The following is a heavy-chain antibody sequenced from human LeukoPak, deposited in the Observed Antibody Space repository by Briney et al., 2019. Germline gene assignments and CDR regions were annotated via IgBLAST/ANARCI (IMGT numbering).Heavy chain of an antibody. V-gene: IGHV4-34*01. CDR1: GGTFPGYF. CDR2: IDVNRNT. CDR3: ARVLMGDYYYYYYMDV. D-gene: IGHD2/OR15-2a*01. J-gene: IGHJ6*03. Sequence: SETLSLTCAVYGGTFPGYFWTWIRQPPGKGLEWIGAIDVNRNTHSNPSLKSRVTLSIDTSKNQFSLTLRSVTAADTAVYYCARVLMGDYYYYYYMDVWGKGTTVTVSS.